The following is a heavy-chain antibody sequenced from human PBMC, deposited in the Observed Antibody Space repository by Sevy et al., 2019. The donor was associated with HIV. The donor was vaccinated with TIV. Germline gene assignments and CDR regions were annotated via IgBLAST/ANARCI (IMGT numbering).Heavy chain of an antibody. V-gene: IGHV3-11*01. CDR3: ARDYAPYSSSWYGMDV. J-gene: IGHJ6*02. Sequence: GGSLRLSCAASGFTFSDYYMSWIRQAPGKGLEWVSYISSSGSTIYYADSVKGRFTISRDNAKNSLYLQMNSLRAEDTAVHYCARDYAPYSSSWYGMDVWGQGTTVTVSS. D-gene: IGHD6-13*01. CDR2: ISSSGSTI. CDR1: GFTFSDYY.